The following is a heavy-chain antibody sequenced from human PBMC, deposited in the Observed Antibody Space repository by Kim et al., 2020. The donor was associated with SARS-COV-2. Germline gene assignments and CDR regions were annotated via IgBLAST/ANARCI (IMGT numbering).Heavy chain of an antibody. V-gene: IGHV4-34*01. CDR1: GGSFSGYY. J-gene: IGHJ4*01. D-gene: IGHD5-12*01. CDR2: INHSGST. Sequence: SETLSLTCAVYGGSFSGYYWSWIRQPPGKGLEWIGEINHSGSTNYNPSLKSRVTISVDTSKNQFSLKLSSVTAADTAVYYCARGVLPDGGYDSVRKFDY. CDR3: ARGVLPDGGYDSVRKFDY.